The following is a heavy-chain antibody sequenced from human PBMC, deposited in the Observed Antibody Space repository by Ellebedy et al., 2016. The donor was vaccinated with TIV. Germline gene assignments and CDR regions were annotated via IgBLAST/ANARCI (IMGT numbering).Heavy chain of an antibody. CDR1: GGSFSGYF. CDR3: ARMPIYNASFGWFDP. J-gene: IGHJ5*02. Sequence: MPSETLSLTCTVPGGSFSGYFWSWLRQPPGQGLQWIAYVHPTGTTNFLPSLKSRVTISLDTSKSQFSLKMTSVTAADTANYFCARMPIYNASFGWFDPWGQGTLVAVSS. CDR2: VHPTGTT. V-gene: IGHV4-59*01. D-gene: IGHD1-1*01.